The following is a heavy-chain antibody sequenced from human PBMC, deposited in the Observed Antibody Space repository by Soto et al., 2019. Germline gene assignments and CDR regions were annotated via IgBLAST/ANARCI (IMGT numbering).Heavy chain of an antibody. D-gene: IGHD2-2*01. CDR3: AKGSIVVVPAARRRYMDV. V-gene: IGHV3-23*01. CDR2: IYGSGGST. Sequence: GGSLRVSCAASGFTFKNYAMTWVRQAPGKGLEWVSLIYGSGGSTDYADSVKGRFTISRDNSKNTLYLQMNSLRAEDTAVYYCAKGSIVVVPAARRRYMDVWGKGTTVTVSS. J-gene: IGHJ6*03. CDR1: GFTFKNYA.